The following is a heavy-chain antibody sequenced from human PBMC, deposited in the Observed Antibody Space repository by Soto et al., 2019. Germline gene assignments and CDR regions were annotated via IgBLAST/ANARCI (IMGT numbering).Heavy chain of an antibody. Sequence: PGGFLRLSCAASGFTVSSNYMSWVRQAPGKGLEWVSVIYSGGSTYYADSVKGRFTISRDNSKNTLYLQMNSLRAEDTAVYYCASYSSSSWTRYFDYWGQGTLVTVSS. CDR1: GFTVSSNY. D-gene: IGHD6-6*01. CDR2: IYSGGST. J-gene: IGHJ4*02. CDR3: ASYSSSSWTRYFDY. V-gene: IGHV3-53*01.